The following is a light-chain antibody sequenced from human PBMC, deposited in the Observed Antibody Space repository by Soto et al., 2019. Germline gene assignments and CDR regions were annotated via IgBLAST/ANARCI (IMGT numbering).Light chain of an antibody. Sequence: QSALTQPASVSESPGQSITISCTGTNNDVGNYKLVSWFQHHLGKAPKLIIYEGTKRPSRVSNRFSASQSGNTASLTISGLQAEDEADYYCYSYAGTSTWVFGGGTKVTVL. CDR2: EGT. CDR3: YSYAGTSTWV. CDR1: NNDVGNYKL. J-gene: IGLJ3*02. V-gene: IGLV2-23*01.